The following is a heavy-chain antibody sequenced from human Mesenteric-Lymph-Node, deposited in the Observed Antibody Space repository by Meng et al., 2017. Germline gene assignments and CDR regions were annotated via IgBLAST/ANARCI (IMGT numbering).Heavy chain of an antibody. Sequence: QVELQESGPGLAQPSGSLSLPCDVSGGSIRNDQWGIWVRQAPGKGLEWIGEIYHSGRTNYNPSVKSRVSMSVDKSQNHFSLRLSSVTAADTAVYYCTTLYGDSISWGQGTLVTVSS. CDR2: IYHSGRT. V-gene: IGHV4-4*02. CDR1: GGSIRNDQW. D-gene: IGHD4-17*01. J-gene: IGHJ4*02. CDR3: TTLYGDSIS.